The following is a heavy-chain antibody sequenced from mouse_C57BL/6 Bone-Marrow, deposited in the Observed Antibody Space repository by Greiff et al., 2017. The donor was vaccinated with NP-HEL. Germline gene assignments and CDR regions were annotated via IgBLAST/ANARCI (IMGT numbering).Heavy chain of an antibody. CDR1: GYTFTDHT. Sequence: VKLVESDAELVKPGASVKISCKVSGYTFTDHTIHWMKQRPEQGLEWIGYIYPRDGSTKYNEKFKGKATLTADKSSSTAYMQLNSLTSEDSAVYFCARSDYSNFPWFAYWGQGTLVTVSA. CDR3: ARSDYSNFPWFAY. CDR2: IYPRDGST. D-gene: IGHD2-5*01. V-gene: IGHV1-78*01. J-gene: IGHJ3*01.